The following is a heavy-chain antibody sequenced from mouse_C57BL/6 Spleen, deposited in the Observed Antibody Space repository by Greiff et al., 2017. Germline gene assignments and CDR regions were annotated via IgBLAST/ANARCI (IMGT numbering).Heavy chain of an antibody. CDR2: IDPENGDT. V-gene: IGHV14-4*01. J-gene: IGHJ1*03. CDR3: TVGRYFDV. Sequence: EVKLQESGAELVRPGASVKLSCTASGFNIKDDYMHWVKQRPEQGLEWIGWIDPENGDTEYASKFQGKATITADTSSNTAYLQLSSLTSEDTAVYYCTVGRYFDVWGTGTTVTVSS. CDR1: GFNIKDDY.